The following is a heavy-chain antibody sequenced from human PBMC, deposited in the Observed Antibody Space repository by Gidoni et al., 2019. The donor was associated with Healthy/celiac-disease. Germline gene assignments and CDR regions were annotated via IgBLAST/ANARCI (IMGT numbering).Heavy chain of an antibody. CDR1: GYTFTGYY. CDR2: INPNSGGT. D-gene: IGHD2-15*01. Sequence: QVQLVPSGAEVKKPGASVKVSCKSSGYTFTGYYMHWVRQAPGQGLEWMGWINPNSGGTNYAQKFQGRVTMTRDTSISTAYMELSRLRSDDTAVYYCARRPGVVTPRGAFDIWGQGTMVTVSS. J-gene: IGHJ3*02. V-gene: IGHV1-2*02. CDR3: ARRPGVVTPRGAFDI.